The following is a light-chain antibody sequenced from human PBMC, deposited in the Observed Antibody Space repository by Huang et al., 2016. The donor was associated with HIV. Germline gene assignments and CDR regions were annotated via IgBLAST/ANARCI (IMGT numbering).Light chain of an antibody. V-gene: IGKV1-33*01. CDR3: QQYNDLPPLT. CDR2: DAS. J-gene: IGKJ4*01. Sequence: DIQMTQSPSSLSASVGDRVSITCQASQDISKYLNWYQQKPGKVPKLLIVDASNLETGVPSRFRGSGSGTDFTFTISSLQPEDIATYYCQQYNDLPPLTFGGGTKVEIK. CDR1: QDISKY.